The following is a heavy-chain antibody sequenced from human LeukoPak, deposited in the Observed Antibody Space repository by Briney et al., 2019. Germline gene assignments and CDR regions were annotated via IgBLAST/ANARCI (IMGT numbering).Heavy chain of an antibody. D-gene: IGHD2-15*01. CDR1: GFTFRNLC. CDR3: ARVGLCSGASCYSYYYYGMYV. V-gene: IGHV3-7*03. CDR2: IKQEGSER. J-gene: IGHJ6*04. Sequence: PGGSLRLSCADSGFTFRNLCMSWVRQAPGKGREWVANIKQEGSERYYVDSVKDRSTISRDNAKNSLYLQMKSLRAEDPAVYYCARVGLCSGASCYSYYYYGMYVWGKGTTVTVSS.